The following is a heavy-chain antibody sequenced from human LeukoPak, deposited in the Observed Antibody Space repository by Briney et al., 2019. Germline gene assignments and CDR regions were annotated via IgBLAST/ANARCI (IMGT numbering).Heavy chain of an antibody. CDR3: ARTVITMVRGVIKQYYYYYMDV. CDR1: GYTFTSYG. V-gene: IGHV1-69*13. CDR2: IIPIFGTA. J-gene: IGHJ6*03. D-gene: IGHD3-10*01. Sequence: ASVKVSCKASGYTFTSYGISWVRQAPGQGLEWMGGIIPIFGTANYAQKFQGRVTITADESTSTAYMELSSLRSEDTAVYYCARTVITMVRGVIKQYYYYYMDVWGKGTTVTISS.